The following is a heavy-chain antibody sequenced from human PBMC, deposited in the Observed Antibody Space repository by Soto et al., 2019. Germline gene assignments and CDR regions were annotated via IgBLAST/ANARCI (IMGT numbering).Heavy chain of an antibody. CDR3: ASQQQHNFDI. CDR2: IKPDGSDK. J-gene: IGHJ3*02. D-gene: IGHD6-13*01. Sequence: EVQLVESGGMLVQPGGSLRLSCAASGFSFSTSWMSWVRQAPGKGLEWVANIKPDGSDKYYVESVKGRFTISRDNAKNSLYLQMNSLRAEDTAVYYCASQQQHNFDIWGQGTIVTVSS. CDR1: GFSFSTSW. V-gene: IGHV3-7*02.